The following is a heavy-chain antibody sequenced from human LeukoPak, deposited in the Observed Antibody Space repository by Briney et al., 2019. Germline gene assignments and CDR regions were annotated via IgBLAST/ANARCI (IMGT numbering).Heavy chain of an antibody. CDR2: INHSGGT. CDR3: ARRIATGGTTIGY. V-gene: IGHV4-34*01. J-gene: IGHJ4*02. Sequence: SETLSLTCAVYGGSFSGYYWDWTRQPPGKGLEWIGEINHSGGTNYNPSLKSRVTISIDTSKNQFSLKLSSVTAADTAVYYCARRIATGGTTIGYWGQGTLVTVSS. CDR1: GGSFSGYY. D-gene: IGHD6-13*01.